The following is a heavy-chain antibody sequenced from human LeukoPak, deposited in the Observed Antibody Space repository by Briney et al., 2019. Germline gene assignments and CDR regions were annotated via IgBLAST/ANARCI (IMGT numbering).Heavy chain of an antibody. V-gene: IGHV3-23*01. J-gene: IGHJ3*02. CDR2: ISGSGGST. D-gene: IGHD3-10*01. CDR1: GFTFSSYA. Sequence: GGSLRLSCAASGFTFSSYAMSWVRQAPGKGLEWVSAISGSGGSTYYADSVKGRITISRDNSKNTLYLQMNSLRAEDTAVYYCAKILGSGSYFPNDAFDIWGQGTMVTVSS. CDR3: AKILGSGSYFPNDAFDI.